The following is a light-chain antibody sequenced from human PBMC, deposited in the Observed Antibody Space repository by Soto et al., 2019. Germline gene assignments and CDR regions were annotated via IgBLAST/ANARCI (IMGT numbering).Light chain of an antibody. J-gene: IGKJ5*01. Sequence: EHVLTPPHGTLSLSSVARATRSRRSSQSVSSSYLAWYQKKPGQAPRLLIYGASSRATGIPDRFSGSVSGTDFTLTIRRLEPEDLAVYDGQQYGSSPQVTGGPGPRREIK. CDR1: QSVSSSY. CDR3: QQYGSSPQVT. V-gene: IGKV3-20*01. CDR2: GAS.